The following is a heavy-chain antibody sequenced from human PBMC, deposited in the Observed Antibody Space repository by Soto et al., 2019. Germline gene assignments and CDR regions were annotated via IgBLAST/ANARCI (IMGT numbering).Heavy chain of an antibody. J-gene: IGHJ4*02. CDR3: ARDFSGSGFDY. CDR2: ISSSSSYI. V-gene: IGHV3-21*01. CDR1: GFTFSSYS. D-gene: IGHD6-19*01. Sequence: EVQLVESGGGLVKPGGSLRLSCAASGFTFSSYSMKWVRQAPGKGLEWVSSISSSSSYIYYADSVKGRFTISRDNAKNSLYLQMNSLRAEDTAVYYCARDFSGSGFDYWGQGTLVTVSS.